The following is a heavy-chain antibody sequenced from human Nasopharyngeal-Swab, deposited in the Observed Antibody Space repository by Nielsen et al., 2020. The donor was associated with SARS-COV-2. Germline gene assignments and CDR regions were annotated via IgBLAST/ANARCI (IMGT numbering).Heavy chain of an antibody. V-gene: IGHV3-21*01. J-gene: IGHJ6*02. CDR1: GFTFSSYS. CDR2: ISSSSSYI. Sequence: GESLKISCAASGFTFSSYSMNWVRQAPGKGLEWVSSISSSSSYIYYADSVKGRFTISRDNAKNSLYLQMSSLRAEDTAVYYCARDKFVDCGMDVWGQGTTVTVSS. CDR3: ARDKFVDCGMDV.